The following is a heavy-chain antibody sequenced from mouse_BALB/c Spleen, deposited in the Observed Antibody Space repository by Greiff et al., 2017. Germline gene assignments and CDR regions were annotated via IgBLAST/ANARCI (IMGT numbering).Heavy chain of an antibody. CDR1: GFSLSTSGMS. CDR3: ARIYYGNYGYWYFDV. D-gene: IGHD2-1*01. V-gene: IGHV8-8*01. CDR2: IWWNDDK. J-gene: IGHJ1*01. Sequence: QVTLKVSGPGILQPSQTLSLTCSFSGFSLSTSGMSVGWIRQPSGKGLEWLAHIWWNDDKYYNPALKSRLTISKDTSNNQVFLKIASVVTADTATYYCARIYYGNYGYWYFDVWGAGTTVTVSS.